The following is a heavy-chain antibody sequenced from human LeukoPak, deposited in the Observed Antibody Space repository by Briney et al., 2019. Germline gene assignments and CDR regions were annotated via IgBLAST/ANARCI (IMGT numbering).Heavy chain of an antibody. CDR1: GFTFSDYY. J-gene: IGHJ4*02. V-gene: IGHV3-11*01. Sequence: GGSLRLSCAASGFTFSDYYMSWLRQAPGKGLEWVAYICDSGRTVYYADSVKGRFTTSRDDSKNTLYLQMTSLRVEDAATYYCAHLYLNTGIAYWGQGTRVTVSS. CDR2: ICDSGRTV. CDR3: AHLYLNTGIAY. D-gene: IGHD2-2*02.